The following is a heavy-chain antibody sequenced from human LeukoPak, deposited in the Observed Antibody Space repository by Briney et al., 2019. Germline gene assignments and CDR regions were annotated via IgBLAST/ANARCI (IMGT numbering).Heavy chain of an antibody. CDR2: ISAYNGNT. V-gene: IGHV1-18*01. J-gene: IGHJ4*02. CDR3: ARPHFYDYVWGSRRDYFDY. D-gene: IGHD3-16*01. Sequence: ASVKVSCKASGYTFTSYGISWVRQAPGQGLEWMGWISAYNGNTNYAQKLQGRVTMTTDTSTSTAYMELRSLRSDDTAVYYCARPHFYDYVWGSRRDYFDYWGQGTLVTVSS. CDR1: GYTFTSYG.